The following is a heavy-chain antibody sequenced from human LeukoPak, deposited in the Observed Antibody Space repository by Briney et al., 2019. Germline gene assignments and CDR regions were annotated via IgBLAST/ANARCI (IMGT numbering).Heavy chain of an antibody. CDR3: ARGSDDFWSGQNWFDP. Sequence: AASVKVSCTASGYTFTSYDINWVRQAPGQGLEWMGWMNPNSGNTGYAQKFQGRVTMTRNTSISTAYMELSSLRSEDTAVYYCARGSDDFWSGQNWFDPWGQGTLVTVSS. CDR1: GYTFTSYD. J-gene: IGHJ5*02. D-gene: IGHD3-3*01. V-gene: IGHV1-8*01. CDR2: MNPNSGNT.